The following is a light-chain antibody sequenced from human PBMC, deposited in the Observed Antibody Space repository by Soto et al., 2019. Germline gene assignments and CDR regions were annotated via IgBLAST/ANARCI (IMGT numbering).Light chain of an antibody. CDR1: QCISRD. CDR2: SAA. Sequence: DIQMTQSPSSLSASVGDRVTVTCRAGQCISRDLNWYQQRPGKAPTLLIYSAATMQTGGPSRFSGSGSGTDFTLTISSLQPEDFATYYCQQCYNGPFTFGPGTRLDI. V-gene: IGKV1-39*01. CDR3: QQCYNGPFT. J-gene: IGKJ3*01.